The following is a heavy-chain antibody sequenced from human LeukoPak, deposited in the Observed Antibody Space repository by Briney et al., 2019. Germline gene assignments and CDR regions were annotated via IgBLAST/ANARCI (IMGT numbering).Heavy chain of an antibody. CDR2: ISGSGGST. V-gene: IGHV3-23*01. J-gene: IGHJ4*02. Sequence: GGSLRLSCAASGFTFSSYAMSWVRQAPGKGLEWVSAISGSGGSTYYADSVKGRFTISRDNAKNSLYLQMNSLRAEDTAVYYCARDLAVAGGGGDYWGQGTLVTVSS. CDR3: ARDLAVAGGGGDY. CDR1: GFTFSSYA. D-gene: IGHD6-19*01.